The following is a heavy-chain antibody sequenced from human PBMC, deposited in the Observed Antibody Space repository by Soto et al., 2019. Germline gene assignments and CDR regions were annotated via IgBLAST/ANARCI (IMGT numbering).Heavy chain of an antibody. CDR2: IYYSGST. Sequence: PSETLSLTCPVSGGSISSGDYYWRWIRQPPGKGLEWIGYIYYSGSTYYNPSLKSRVTISVDTSKDQFSLKLSSVTAADTAVYYCARDFGNSLFDYWGQGTLVTVSS. CDR3: ARDFGNSLFDY. J-gene: IGHJ4*02. V-gene: IGHV4-30-4*01. D-gene: IGHD3-3*01. CDR1: GGSISSGDYY.